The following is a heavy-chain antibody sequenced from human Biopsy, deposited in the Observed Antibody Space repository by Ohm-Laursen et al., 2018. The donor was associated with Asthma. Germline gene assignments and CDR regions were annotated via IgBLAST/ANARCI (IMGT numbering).Heavy chain of an antibody. CDR3: AKDVFPGWELRRGPDY. CDR1: GFTFSNYG. D-gene: IGHD1-26*01. V-gene: IGHV3-30*18. J-gene: IGHJ4*02. CDR2: ISFDGSNK. Sequence: SLRLSCSASGFTFSNYGRHWVRQAPGKGLDWVAVISFDGSNKNYTDSVKGRFTISRDNSRNTLHLQMNSLRAEDTAVYYCAKDVFPGWELRRGPDYWGQGTLVTVSS.